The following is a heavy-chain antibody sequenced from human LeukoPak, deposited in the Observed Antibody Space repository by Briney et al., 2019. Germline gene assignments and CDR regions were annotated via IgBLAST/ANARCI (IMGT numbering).Heavy chain of an antibody. Sequence: ASVKVSCKASGYTFTRNDINWVRQATGQGLEWMGWMNPNSGNSGYAQKFQGGVTITRDNSISTAYMELNSLTSEDTAVYYCARAISDSTGYYAYYFDSWGQGTLVTVSS. D-gene: IGHD3-22*01. CDR1: GYTFTRND. CDR3: ARAISDSTGYYAYYFDS. CDR2: MNPNSGNS. V-gene: IGHV1-8*03. J-gene: IGHJ4*02.